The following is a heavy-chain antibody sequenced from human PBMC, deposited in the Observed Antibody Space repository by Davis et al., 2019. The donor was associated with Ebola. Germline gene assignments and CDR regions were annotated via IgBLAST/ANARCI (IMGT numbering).Heavy chain of an antibody. J-gene: IGHJ4*02. D-gene: IGHD2-2*01. CDR2: INHSGST. Sequence: PSETLSLTCAVYGGSFSGYYWSWIRQPPGKGLEWIGEINHSGSTNYNPSLKSRVTISVDTSKNQFSLKLSSVTAADTAVYYCARDRSTSCYDYWGQGTLVTVSS. CDR1: GGSFSGYY. V-gene: IGHV4-34*01. CDR3: ARDRSTSCYDY.